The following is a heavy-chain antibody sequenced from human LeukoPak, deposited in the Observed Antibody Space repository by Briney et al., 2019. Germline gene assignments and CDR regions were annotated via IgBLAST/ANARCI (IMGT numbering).Heavy chain of an antibody. D-gene: IGHD4-17*01. V-gene: IGHV1-46*01. CDR1: GYTFTSYY. CDR3: ARAIGLYGADGY. J-gene: IGHJ4*02. Sequence: VASVKVSCKASGYTFTSYYMHWVRQAPGQGLERMGIINPSGGSTSYAQKFQGRVTMTRDTSTSTVYMELSSLRSEDTAVYYCARAIGLYGADGYWGQGTLVTVSS. CDR2: INPSGGST.